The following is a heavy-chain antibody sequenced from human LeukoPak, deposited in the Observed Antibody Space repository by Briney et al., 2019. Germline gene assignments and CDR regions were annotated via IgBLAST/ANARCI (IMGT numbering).Heavy chain of an antibody. CDR1: GGTFSSYA. Sequence: ASVKVSCKASGGTFSSYAISWVRQAPGQGLEWMGRIIPILGIANYAQKFQGRVTITADKSTSTAYMELSSLRSEDTAVYYWARALSGVHHYGMDVWGQRTTVPLSS. CDR3: ARALSGVHHYGMDV. CDR2: IIPILGIA. D-gene: IGHD3-10*01. J-gene: IGHJ6*02. V-gene: IGHV1-69*04.